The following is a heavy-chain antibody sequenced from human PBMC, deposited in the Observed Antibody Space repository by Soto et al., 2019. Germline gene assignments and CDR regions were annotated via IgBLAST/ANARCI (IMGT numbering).Heavy chain of an antibody. CDR3: ARGGGVPYCSSTSCYAVYYGMDV. CDR2: IGGSSGGSI. CDR1: GFTFSSYA. V-gene: IGHV3-23*01. J-gene: IGHJ6*02. Sequence: PGGSLRLSCAASGFTFSSYAMSWVRQAPGKGLEWVSAIGGSSGGSISYADSVAGRFTISRDNSKNTLYLQMNSLRAEDTAVYYCARGGGVPYCSSTSCYAVYYGMDVWGQGTTVTVSS. D-gene: IGHD2-2*01.